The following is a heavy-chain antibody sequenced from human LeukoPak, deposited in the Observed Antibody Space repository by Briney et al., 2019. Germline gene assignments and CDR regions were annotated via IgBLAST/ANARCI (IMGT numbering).Heavy chain of an antibody. CDR1: GYTFTTYT. D-gene: IGHD6-19*01. Sequence: ASVKVSCKASGYTFTTYTLTWVRQAPGQGLEWMGWINTNTRNPTYAQGFTGRFVFSLDTSVSTAYLQISSLKAEDTAVYYCARAVAVAAWGYYYYMDVWGTGTTVTVSS. V-gene: IGHV7-4-1*02. CDR2: INTNTRNP. CDR3: ARAVAVAAWGYYYYMDV. J-gene: IGHJ6*03.